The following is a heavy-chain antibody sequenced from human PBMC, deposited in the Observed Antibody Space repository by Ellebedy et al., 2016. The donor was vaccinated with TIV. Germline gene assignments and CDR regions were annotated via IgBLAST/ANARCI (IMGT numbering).Heavy chain of an antibody. J-gene: IGHJ4*02. D-gene: IGHD1-26*01. CDR2: ITSASDYT. CDR1: GFTFNDYY. Sequence: GESLKISCAASGFTFNDYYMSWIRQAPGKGLEWISYITSASDYTNYADSVKGRFTISRDNAKNSLYLQMNSLRAEDTAVYYCARVYSGSYYFDYWGQGTLVTVSS. V-gene: IGHV3-11*06. CDR3: ARVYSGSYYFDY.